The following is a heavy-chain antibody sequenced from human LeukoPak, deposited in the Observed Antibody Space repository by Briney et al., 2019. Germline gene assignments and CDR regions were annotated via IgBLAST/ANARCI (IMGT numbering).Heavy chain of an antibody. J-gene: IGHJ4*02. CDR1: GFTLSSYW. CDR2: MNQDGAKK. CDR3: TRGTNNDY. V-gene: IGHV3-7*01. Sequence: GGSLRLSCAASGFTLSSYWMSWVRQAPGKGLEWVAYMNQDGAKKSYVDSVKGRFTISRDNAKSSLSLQMNSLRAEDTAVYYCTRGTNNDYWGQATLVTVSS.